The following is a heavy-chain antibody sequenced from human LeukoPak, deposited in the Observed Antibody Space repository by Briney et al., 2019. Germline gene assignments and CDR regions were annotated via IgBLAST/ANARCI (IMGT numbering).Heavy chain of an antibody. CDR3: ARGPTAYHYT. V-gene: IGHV3-23*01. CDR2: ISGCDGST. Sequence: PGGSLRLSCAASGFTFSSYAMSWVRQAPGQGLEWISAISGCDGSTYYAHTVKGRFTISTDNSTNTPYLQMKSLRSEDTAVYYCARGPTAYHYTGGQGDLVSVSS. D-gene: IGHD3-16*01. CDR1: GFTFSSYA. J-gene: IGHJ4*02.